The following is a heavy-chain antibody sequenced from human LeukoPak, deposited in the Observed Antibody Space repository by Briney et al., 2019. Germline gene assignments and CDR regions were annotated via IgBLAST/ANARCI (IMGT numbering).Heavy chain of an antibody. CDR3: ARGYCTNGVCYYFDY. CDR1: GYTFTSYG. Sequence: ASVKVSCKASGYTFTSYGISWVRQAPGQGLEWMGWISAYNGNTNYAQKLQGRVTMTTDTSMSTAYMELRSLRSDDTAVYYCARGYCTNGVCYYFDYWGQGTLVTVSS. CDR2: ISAYNGNT. V-gene: IGHV1-18*01. D-gene: IGHD2-8*01. J-gene: IGHJ4*02.